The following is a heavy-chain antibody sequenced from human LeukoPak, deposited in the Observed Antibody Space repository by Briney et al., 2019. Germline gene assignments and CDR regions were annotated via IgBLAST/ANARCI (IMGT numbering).Heavy chain of an antibody. CDR3: ARGNEYSSSWFPRGFDP. CDR2: MNPNSGNT. V-gene: IGHV1-8*02. Sequence: GASVKVSCKASGYTFTSYGISWVRQATGQGLEWMGWMNPNSGNTGYAQKFQGRVTMTRNTSIGTAYMELSSLRSEDTAVYYCARGNEYSSSWFPRGFDPWGQGTLVTVSS. J-gene: IGHJ5*02. D-gene: IGHD6-13*01. CDR1: GYTFTSYG.